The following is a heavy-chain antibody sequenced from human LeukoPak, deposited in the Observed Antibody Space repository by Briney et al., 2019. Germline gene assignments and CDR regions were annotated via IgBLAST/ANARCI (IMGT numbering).Heavy chain of an antibody. D-gene: IGHD6-6*01. V-gene: IGHV3-23*01. Sequence: GGSLRLSCAASGFTFSSYWMHWVRQAPGKGLEWVSAISGSGESTYYADSVKGRFTISRENSKSTLYLQMNSLRAEDTALYYCAKARGYSSSSENNWFDPWGQGTLVTVSS. CDR1: GFTFSSYW. CDR2: ISGSGEST. J-gene: IGHJ5*02. CDR3: AKARGYSSSSENNWFDP.